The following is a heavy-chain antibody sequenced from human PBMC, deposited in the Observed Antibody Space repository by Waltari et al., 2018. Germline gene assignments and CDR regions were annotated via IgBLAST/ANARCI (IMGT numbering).Heavy chain of an antibody. J-gene: IGHJ3*02. V-gene: IGHV3-7*05. CDR3: ATTGYSSSWHTINI. CDR1: GFTFSSYW. D-gene: IGHD6-13*01. Sequence: EVQLVESGGGLVQPGGSLRLSCAASGFTFSSYWMSWVRQAPGKGLEWVANIKQDGSEKYYVDSVKGRFTISRDNAKNSLYLQMNSLRAEDTAVYYCATTGYSSSWHTINIWGQGTMVTVSS. CDR2: IKQDGSEK.